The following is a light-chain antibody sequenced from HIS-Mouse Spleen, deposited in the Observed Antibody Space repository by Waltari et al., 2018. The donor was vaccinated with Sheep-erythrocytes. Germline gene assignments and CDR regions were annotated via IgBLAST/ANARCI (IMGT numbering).Light chain of an antibody. CDR1: SSDAGGYNY. CDR2: EVS. Sequence: QSALTQPPSASGSPGQSVTISCTGTSSDAGGYNYVSSYPQHPGQAPNPQIYEVSKRPSGFPDRFSGSKSGNTASLTVSGLQAEDEADYYCSSYAGSNNWVFGGGTKLTVL. J-gene: IGLJ3*02. CDR3: SSYAGSNNWV. V-gene: IGLV2-8*01.